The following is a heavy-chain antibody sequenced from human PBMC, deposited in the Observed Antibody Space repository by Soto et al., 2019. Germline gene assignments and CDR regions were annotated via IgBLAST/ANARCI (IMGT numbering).Heavy chain of an antibody. V-gene: IGHV3-33*01. CDR2: IWYDGSNK. Sequence: PGGSLRLSCAASGFTFSSYGMHWVRQAPGKGLEWVAVIWYDGSNKYYADSVKGRFTISRDNSKNTLYLQMNSLRAEDTAVYYCARDALRYYYDSSGYSYWGQGTLVTVSS. D-gene: IGHD3-22*01. CDR1: GFTFSSYG. CDR3: ARDALRYYYDSSGYSY. J-gene: IGHJ4*02.